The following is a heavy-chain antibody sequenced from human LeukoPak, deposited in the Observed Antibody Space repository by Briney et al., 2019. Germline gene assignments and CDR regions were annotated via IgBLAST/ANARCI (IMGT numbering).Heavy chain of an antibody. V-gene: IGHV3-23*01. J-gene: IGHJ6*03. CDR2: LGGGGIDT. Sequence: GGSLRLSCAASGFTFSNFAMSWVRQPPGKGLEWVSTLGGGGIDTYYADSVKGRFTISRDNSKNTLYLHMNSLRAEDTAVYYCAKDRGQIYCNYYMDVWGKGTTVTVSS. CDR1: GFTFSNFA. D-gene: IGHD3-10*01. CDR3: AKDRGQIYCNYYMDV.